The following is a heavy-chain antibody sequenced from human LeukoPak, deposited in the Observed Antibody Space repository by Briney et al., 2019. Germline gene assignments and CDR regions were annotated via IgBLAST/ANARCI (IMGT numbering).Heavy chain of an antibody. CDR1: GFTFTTYA. V-gene: IGHV3-23*01. J-gene: IGHJ4*02. CDR2: ITRSGDNT. CDR3: APRRPYYFDF. Sequence: GGSLRLSCAASGFTFTTYAMSWVRQAPGKGLEWVSSITRSGDNTYYADSVKGRLTISRDNSKNTLYLQMNSLRAEDTAIYYCAPRRPYYFDFWGQGTLVTVSS.